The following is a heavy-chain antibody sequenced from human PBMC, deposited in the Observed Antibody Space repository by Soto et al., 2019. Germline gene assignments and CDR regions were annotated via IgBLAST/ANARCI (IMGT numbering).Heavy chain of an antibody. V-gene: IGHV3-30-3*01. J-gene: IGHJ6*04. Sequence: PGGSLRLSCAASGSTFSSYAMHWVRQAPGKGLEWVAVISYDGSNKYYADSVKGRFTISRDNSKNTLYLQMNSLRAEDTAVYYCARVDSSGWYLNYYGMDVWGKGTKVTVS. D-gene: IGHD6-19*01. CDR3: ARVDSSGWYLNYYGMDV. CDR1: GSTFSSYA. CDR2: ISYDGSNK.